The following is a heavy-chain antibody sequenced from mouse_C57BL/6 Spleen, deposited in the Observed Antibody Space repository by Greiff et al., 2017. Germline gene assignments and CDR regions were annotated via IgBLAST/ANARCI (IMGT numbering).Heavy chain of an antibody. CDR1: GYTFTSYW. CDR2: IYPSDSEP. CDR3: ARGEEPDRVDY. J-gene: IGHJ2*01. Sequence: QVQLKQPGAELVRPGSSVKLSCKASGYTFTSYWMDWVKQRPGQGLEWIGNIYPSDSEPHYNQKFKDKATLTVDNSSSTAYMQRSSLTSEDSAVYYCARGEEPDRVDYWGQGTTVTVSS. D-gene: IGHD2-14*01. V-gene: IGHV1-61*01.